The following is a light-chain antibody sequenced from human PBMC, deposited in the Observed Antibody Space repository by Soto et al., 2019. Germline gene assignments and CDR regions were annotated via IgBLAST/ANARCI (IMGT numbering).Light chain of an antibody. V-gene: IGKV3-20*01. CDR3: QQYGSSSYT. CDR2: GAS. CDR1: QSVISSY. J-gene: IGKJ2*01. Sequence: EIVLTQSPGTLSLSPGERATLSCRASQSVISSYLAWYQQKPGQAPRLLIFGASSRATDIPDRFSGSGSGTDFTLTISSLEPEDLEVYYCQQYGSSSYTFGQGTKVEIK.